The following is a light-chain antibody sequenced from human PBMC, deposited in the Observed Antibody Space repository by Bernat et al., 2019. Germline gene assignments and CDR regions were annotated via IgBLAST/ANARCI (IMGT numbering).Light chain of an antibody. CDR3: AAWDDSLNGRWV. J-gene: IGLJ3*02. V-gene: IGLV1-44*01. CDR1: SSNIGSNT. Sequence: QSVLTQPPSASGTPGQRVTISCSGSSSNIGSNTVNWYQQLPGTAPKLLIYSNNQRPSGVPDRFSGSKSGTSASLAISGLQSEDEADCYCAAWDDSLNGRWVFGGGTKLTVL. CDR2: SNN.